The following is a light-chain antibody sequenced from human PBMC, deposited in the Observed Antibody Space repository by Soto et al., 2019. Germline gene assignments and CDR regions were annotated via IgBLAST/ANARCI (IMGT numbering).Light chain of an antibody. CDR2: LNSDGSH. Sequence: QAVLTQSPSASASLGASVKLTCTLSSGHSSYAIAWHQQQPEKGPRYLMKLNSDGSHSKGDGIPDRFSGSSSGAERDLTISSIQSEDEADYYCQTWGTGISVFGTGTKLTVL. J-gene: IGLJ1*01. CDR3: QTWGTGISV. V-gene: IGLV4-69*01. CDR1: SGHSSYA.